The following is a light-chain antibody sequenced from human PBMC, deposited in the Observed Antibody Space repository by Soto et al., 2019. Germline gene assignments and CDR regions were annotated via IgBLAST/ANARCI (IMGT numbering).Light chain of an antibody. V-gene: IGLV2-14*01. CDR2: GVS. CDR3: SSHTLSRALQV. J-gene: IGLJ1*01. CDR1: ISDFVVYNY. Sequence: QSALTQPASVSGSHGQSITISCSGTISDFVVYNYVSWYQQHPGKAPKLMLYGVSKRPSGVSNRFSGSKSGNTASLTISGLQAEDEADYYCSSHTLSRALQVFGTGTKLTVL.